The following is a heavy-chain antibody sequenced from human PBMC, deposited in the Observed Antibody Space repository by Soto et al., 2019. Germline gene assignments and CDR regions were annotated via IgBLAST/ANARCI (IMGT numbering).Heavy chain of an antibody. D-gene: IGHD2-15*01. CDR3: AGRYCSGGSCYNYYGMDV. CDR1: GFTFGSSA. J-gene: IGHJ6*02. Sequence: SVKVSCKASGFTFGSSAVQWVRQARGQRLEWIGWIVVGNGNTNYAQKFQERVTITRDMSTRTAYMELSGLRSEDTAVYYCAGRYCSGGSCYNYYGMDVWGRGTTVTVSS. V-gene: IGHV1-58*01. CDR2: IVVGNGNT.